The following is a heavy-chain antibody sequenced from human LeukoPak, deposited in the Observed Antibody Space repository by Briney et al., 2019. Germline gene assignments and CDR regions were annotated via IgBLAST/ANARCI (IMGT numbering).Heavy chain of an antibody. J-gene: IGHJ4*02. V-gene: IGHV3-30*02. Sequence: PWGSLRLSCAASGFTFSSYGVHWVRQAPGKGLEWVAFIRYDGSNKYYADSVKGRFTISRDNSKNTLYLQMNSLRAEDTAVYYCAKDHPGGSYYGSGLDYWGQGTLVTVSS. CDR1: GFTFSSYG. D-gene: IGHD1-26*01. CDR2: IRYDGSNK. CDR3: AKDHPGGSYYGSGLDY.